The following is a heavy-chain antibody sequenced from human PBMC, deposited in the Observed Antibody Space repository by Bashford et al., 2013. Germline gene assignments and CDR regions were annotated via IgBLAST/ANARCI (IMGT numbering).Heavy chain of an antibody. CDR1: GGSISSGRYY. V-gene: IGHV4-31*03. Sequence: SETLSLTCTVSGGSISSGRYYWSWIRQHPGKGLEWIGYIYYSGSTYYNPSLQSRATISVDTSKNQFSLKLSSVTAADTAVYYCAGSLGSSGDYDDYWGQGTLVTVSS. D-gene: IGHD3-16*01. J-gene: IGHJ4*02. CDR3: AGSLGSSGDYDDY. CDR2: IYYSGST.